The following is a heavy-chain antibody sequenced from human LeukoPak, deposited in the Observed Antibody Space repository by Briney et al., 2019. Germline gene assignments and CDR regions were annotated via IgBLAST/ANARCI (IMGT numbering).Heavy chain of an antibody. CDR3: AREGGYYDSSGYYYDY. Sequence: PGGSLRLSCAASGFTFDDYAMHWVRQAPGKGLEWVSYISSSGSTIYYADSVKGRFTISRDNAKNSLYLQMNSLRAEDTAVYCCAREGGYYDSSGYYYDYWGQGALATVSS. V-gene: IGHV3-48*03. J-gene: IGHJ4*02. CDR1: GFTFDDYA. D-gene: IGHD3-22*01. CDR2: ISSSGSTI.